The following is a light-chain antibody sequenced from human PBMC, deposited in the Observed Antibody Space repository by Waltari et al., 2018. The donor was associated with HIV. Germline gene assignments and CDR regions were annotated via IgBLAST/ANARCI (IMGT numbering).Light chain of an antibody. J-gene: IGKJ4*01. V-gene: IGKV3-20*01. CDR3: QQYGRSPTA. Sequence: EIVLTQSPGTLSLSPGERATLSCRASQTLTTTSLARYQQRPGQAPRPLIHGASSRATGIPDRFVGSGSGTDFSLNITRLQPEDFAVYYCQQYGRSPTAFGGGTQVQIK. CDR1: QTLTTTS. CDR2: GAS.